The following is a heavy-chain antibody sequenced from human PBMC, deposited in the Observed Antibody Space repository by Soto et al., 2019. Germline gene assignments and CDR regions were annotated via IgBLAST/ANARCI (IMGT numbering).Heavy chain of an antibody. CDR2: ISGSGGST. D-gene: IGHD2-15*01. J-gene: IGHJ3*02. CDR1: GFTFNRHA. CDR3: AKDRVRRDSPGAFDI. V-gene: IGHV3-23*01. Sequence: WGSLRLSCAASGFTFNRHAMSWVRQAPGKGLEWVSAISGSGGSTYYADSVKGRFTISRDNSKNTLYLQMNSLRAEDTAVYYCAKDRVRRDSPGAFDIWGQGTMVTGSS.